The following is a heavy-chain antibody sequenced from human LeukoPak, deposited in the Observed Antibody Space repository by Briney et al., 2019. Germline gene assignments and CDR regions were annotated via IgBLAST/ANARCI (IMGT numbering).Heavy chain of an antibody. CDR3: SKKSSGFYPFDY. V-gene: IGHV3-23*01. CDR1: GFTFSSSP. D-gene: IGHD3-9*01. Sequence: PGGSLRLSCAASGFTFSSSPMSWVRQAPGKGLEWVSGITSSGGDTAYADSVKGRFTISRDNSKNIVYLQMNSLRVDDTAVYYCSKKSSGFYPFDYWGLGTLVTVSS. J-gene: IGHJ4*02. CDR2: ITSSGGDT.